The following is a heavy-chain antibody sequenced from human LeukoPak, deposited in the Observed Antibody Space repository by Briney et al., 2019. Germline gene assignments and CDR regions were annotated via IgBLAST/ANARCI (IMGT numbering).Heavy chain of an antibody. CDR1: GDSVSSNNVG. D-gene: IGHD2/OR15-2a*01. Sequence: SQTLSLTCAISGDSVSSNNVGWNWIRQSPSRGLEWLGRTYYDSKWYSDYAVSVKSRITINPDTSKNQFSLQLNSVTPEDTAVYYCARVRLSHIPGFDYWGQGTLVTVSP. CDR2: TYYDSKWYS. J-gene: IGHJ4*02. V-gene: IGHV6-1*01. CDR3: ARVRLSHIPGFDY.